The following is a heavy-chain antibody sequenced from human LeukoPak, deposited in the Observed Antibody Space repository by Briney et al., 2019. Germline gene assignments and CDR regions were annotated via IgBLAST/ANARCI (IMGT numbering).Heavy chain of an antibody. CDR3: ARGGVVTGPYYYGMDV. J-gene: IGHJ6*02. CDR1: GFTFSSYS. CDR2: ISSSSSYI. V-gene: IGHV3-21*01. Sequence: GGSLRLSCAASGFTFSSYSMNWVRQAPGKGLEWVSSISSSSSYIYYADSVKGRFTISRDNAKNSLYLQMNSLRAEDTAVYYCARGGVVTGPYYYGMDVWGQGTTVTVSS. D-gene: IGHD2-21*02.